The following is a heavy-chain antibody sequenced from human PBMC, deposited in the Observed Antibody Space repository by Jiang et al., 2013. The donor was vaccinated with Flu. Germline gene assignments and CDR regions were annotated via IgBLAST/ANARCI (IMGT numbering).Heavy chain of an antibody. J-gene: IGHJ6*03. D-gene: IGHD3-3*01. V-gene: IGHV2-26*01. CDR3: ARILDDFWSGYSPLYYYYYYMDV. CDR1: GFSLSNARMG. Sequence: KPTQTLTLTCTVSGFSLSNARMGVSWIRQPPGKALEWLAHIFSNDEKSYSTSLKSRLTISKDTSKSQVVLTMTNMDPVDTATYYCARILDDFWSGYSPLYYYYYYMDVWGKGPRSPSP. CDR2: IFSNDEK.